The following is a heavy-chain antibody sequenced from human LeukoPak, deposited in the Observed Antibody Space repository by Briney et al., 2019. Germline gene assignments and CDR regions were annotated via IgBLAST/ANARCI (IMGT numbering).Heavy chain of an antibody. CDR2: ISSSGSKI. V-gene: IGHV3-48*03. D-gene: IGHD3-16*01. J-gene: IGHJ4*02. CDR1: GFTFSNYE. CDR3: ARDRDGGDY. Sequence: PGASLRHSCAASGFTFSNYEMNWVRQAPGKGLEWVSYISSSGSKIYYADSVKGRFTISRDNAKNSLYLQMNSLRAEDTAVYYCARDRDGGDYWGQGTLVTVSS.